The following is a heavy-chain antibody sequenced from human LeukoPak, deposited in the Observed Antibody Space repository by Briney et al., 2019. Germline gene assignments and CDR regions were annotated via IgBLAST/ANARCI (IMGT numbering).Heavy chain of an antibody. V-gene: IGHV3-7*01. D-gene: IGHD3-16*02. Sequence: GGSLRLSCAASGFTFSSYWMSWVRQAPGKGLEWVANIKQDGSEKYYVDSVKGRFTISRDNAKNSLYLQMNSLRAEDTAVYYCARDPTYYDYVWGSYRYGLEDYWGQGTLVTVSS. CDR3: ARDPTYYDYVWGSYRYGLEDY. J-gene: IGHJ4*02. CDR1: GFTFSSYW. CDR2: IKQDGSEK.